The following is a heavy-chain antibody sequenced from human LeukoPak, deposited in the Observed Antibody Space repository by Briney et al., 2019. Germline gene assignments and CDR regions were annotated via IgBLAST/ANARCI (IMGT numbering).Heavy chain of an antibody. D-gene: IGHD5-18*01. V-gene: IGHV3-23*01. CDR1: GFTFISYA. Sequence: PGGSLRLSCVASGFTFISYAMSWVRQAPGKGLEWVSGISGSGGSTYYADSVRGRFTISRDNSKNTLYLQMNSLRAEDTAVYYCFGYPKYFQHWGQGTLVTVSS. CDR3: FGYPKYFQH. J-gene: IGHJ1*01. CDR2: ISGSGGST.